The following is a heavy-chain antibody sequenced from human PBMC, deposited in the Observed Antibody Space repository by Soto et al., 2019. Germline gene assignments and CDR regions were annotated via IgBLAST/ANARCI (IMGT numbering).Heavy chain of an antibody. CDR2: TYYSSKWYY. CDR1: GDSVSGNSGA. Sequence: PSQTLSLTCVISGDSVSGNSGAWNWIRQSPSRGLEWLGRTYYSSKWYYDYAHSVRSRIAINADTSENQLSLQLNSVTPEDTALYFCARGCGLTRLASRGQGTPGPASS. V-gene: IGHV6-1*01. CDR3: ARGCGLTRLAS. J-gene: IGHJ1*01. D-gene: IGHD2-15*01.